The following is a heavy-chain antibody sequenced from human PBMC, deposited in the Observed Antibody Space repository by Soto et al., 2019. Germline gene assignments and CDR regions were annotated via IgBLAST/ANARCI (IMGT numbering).Heavy chain of an antibody. J-gene: IGHJ2*01. Sequence: QVQLVQSGAELKKPGSSVRVSCKTSGGTFNNYVISWIRQAPGQGLEWMGGIIPVFGTAHYAQKFQGRVTIIADASTSTAYMEVTRLRSEDTAVYYCAIDRARGIELWFQASWSFDLWGRGTLVTVSS. CDR2: IIPVFGTA. CDR1: GGTFNNYV. V-gene: IGHV1-69*01. D-gene: IGHD3-10*01. CDR3: AIDRARGIELWFQASWSFDL.